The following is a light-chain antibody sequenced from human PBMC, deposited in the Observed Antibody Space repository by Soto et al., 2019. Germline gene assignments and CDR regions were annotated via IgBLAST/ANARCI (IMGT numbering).Light chain of an antibody. CDR3: SSYAGSRNV. CDR2: EVN. J-gene: IGLJ1*01. V-gene: IGLV2-8*01. CDR1: SSDVGGYNY. Sequence: QSVLAQPPSASGSPGQSVAISCTGTSSDVGGYNYVSWYEQHPGKAPKLMIYEVNKRPSGVPDRSSGSKSGNTASLTVSGLQAEDEADYYCSSYAGSRNVFGTGTKVTVL.